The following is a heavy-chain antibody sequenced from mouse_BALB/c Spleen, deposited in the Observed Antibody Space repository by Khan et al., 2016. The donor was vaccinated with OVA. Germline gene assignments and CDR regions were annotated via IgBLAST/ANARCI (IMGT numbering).Heavy chain of an antibody. Sequence: EVELVESGGALVKPGGSLKLSCAASGFTFSNYGMSWVRQTPDKRLEWVATITNGGSYTYYPDSVKGRFTISSDNAKNTLYLQMSSLKSEDTAMYYGARRGYDEAWFAYWGQGTLVAVSA. CDR3: ARRGYDEAWFAY. D-gene: IGHD2-2*01. V-gene: IGHV5-6*01. J-gene: IGHJ3*01. CDR2: ITNGGSYT. CDR1: GFTFSNYG.